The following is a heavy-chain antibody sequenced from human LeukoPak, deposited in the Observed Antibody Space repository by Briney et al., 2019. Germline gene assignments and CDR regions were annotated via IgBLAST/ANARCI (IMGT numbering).Heavy chain of an antibody. Sequence: SETLSLTCTVSGGSISSYYWSWIRQPPGKGLEWIGYIYYSGSTNYNPSLKSRVTISVDTSKYQFSLKLSSVTAADTAVYYCARGEYSTGFDPWGQGTLVTVSS. CDR1: GGSISSYY. CDR2: IYYSGST. CDR3: ARGEYSTGFDP. J-gene: IGHJ5*02. D-gene: IGHD6-6*01. V-gene: IGHV4-59*01.